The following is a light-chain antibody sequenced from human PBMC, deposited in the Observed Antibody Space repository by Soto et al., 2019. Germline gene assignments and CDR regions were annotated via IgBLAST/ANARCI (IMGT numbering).Light chain of an antibody. V-gene: IGKV3-20*01. CDR2: GAS. Sequence: IVLTQSPATLSLSPGERATLSCRASQSVSSSYLAWYQQKPGQAPRLLIYGASSRATGIPDRFSGSGSGTDFTLTISRLEPEDFAVYYCQQYGSSPPITFGQRTRLEI. CDR3: QQYGSSPPIT. CDR1: QSVSSSY. J-gene: IGKJ5*01.